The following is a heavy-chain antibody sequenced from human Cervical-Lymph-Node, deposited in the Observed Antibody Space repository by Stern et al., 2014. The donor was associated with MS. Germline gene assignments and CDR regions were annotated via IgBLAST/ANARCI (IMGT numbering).Heavy chain of an antibody. V-gene: IGHV4-61*02. D-gene: IGHD6-19*01. Sequence: QVQLQASGPGLVKPSQTLSLTCTVSGGSISSGSYYWSWIRQPAGKGLEWIGRIYTSGSTNYNPSLKSRVTISVDTSKTQSPRKRSSVTAADTAVYYCARGGQWLGFDYWGQGTLVTVSS. J-gene: IGHJ4*02. CDR1: GGSISSGSYY. CDR3: ARGGQWLGFDY. CDR2: IYTSGST.